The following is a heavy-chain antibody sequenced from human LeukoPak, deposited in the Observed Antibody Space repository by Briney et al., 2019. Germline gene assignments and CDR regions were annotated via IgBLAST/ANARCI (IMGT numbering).Heavy chain of an antibody. CDR3: AKGGYCSSTSCYSSWFDP. D-gene: IGHD2-2*02. Sequence: GSLRLSCAASGFTFSSYAMSWVRQAPGKGLEWVSAISGSGGSTYYADSVKGRFTISGDNSKNTLYLQMNSLRAEDTAVYYCAKGGYCSSTSCYSSWFDPWGQGTLVTVSS. CDR2: ISGSGGST. J-gene: IGHJ5*02. V-gene: IGHV3-23*01. CDR1: GFTFSSYA.